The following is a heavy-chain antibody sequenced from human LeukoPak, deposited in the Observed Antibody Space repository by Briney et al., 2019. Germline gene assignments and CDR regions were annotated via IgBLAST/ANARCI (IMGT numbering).Heavy chain of an antibody. J-gene: IGHJ6*03. CDR2: MNPNSGNT. V-gene: IGHV1-8*03. Sequence: ASVKVSFKASGGTFSSYAINWVRQATGQGREWMGWMNPNSGNTGYAQKFQGRVTITRNTSIRTAYMELSSLRSEDTAVYYCARGGVPAAIHYYYYYMDVWGKGTTVTVSS. CDR1: GGTFSSYA. CDR3: ARGGVPAAIHYYYYYMDV. D-gene: IGHD2-2*01.